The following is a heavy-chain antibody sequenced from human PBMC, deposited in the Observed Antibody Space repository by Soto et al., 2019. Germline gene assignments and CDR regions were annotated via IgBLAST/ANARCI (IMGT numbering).Heavy chain of an antibody. CDR2: INHSGST. D-gene: IGHD6-19*01. CDR1: GGSFSGYY. Sequence: QVQLQQWGAGLLKPSETLSLTCAAYGGSFSGYYWSWIRQPPGKGLEWIGEINHSGSTNYNPSLNSRVTISVDTSKNKFSLKLSSVTAADTAVDYGARCIRRGWYPFDYWVKGTLVPVSS. J-gene: IGHJ4*02. V-gene: IGHV4-34*01. CDR3: ARCIRRGWYPFDY.